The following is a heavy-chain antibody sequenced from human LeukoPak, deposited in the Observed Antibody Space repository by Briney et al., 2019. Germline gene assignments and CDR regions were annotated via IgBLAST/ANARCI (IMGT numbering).Heavy chain of an antibody. Sequence: SETLSLTCAVYGGSFSGYYWSWIRQPPGKGLEWLGEINHSGSTNYNPSLKSRVTISVDTSKNQFSLKLSSVTAADTAVYYCARPSGYYYYYMDVWGKGTTVTISS. CDR2: INHSGST. CDR3: ARPSGYYYYYMDV. D-gene: IGHD6-6*01. J-gene: IGHJ6*03. V-gene: IGHV4-34*01. CDR1: GGSFSGYY.